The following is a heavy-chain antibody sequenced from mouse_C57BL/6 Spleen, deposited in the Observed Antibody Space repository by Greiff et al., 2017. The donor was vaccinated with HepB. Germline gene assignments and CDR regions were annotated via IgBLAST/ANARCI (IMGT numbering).Heavy chain of an antibody. J-gene: IGHJ3*01. V-gene: IGHV3-6*01. CDR3: ASGGYYGNYGFAY. D-gene: IGHD2-1*01. Sequence: VQLQQSGPGLVKPSQSLSLTCSVTGYSITSGYYWNWIRQFPGNKLEWMGYISYDGSNNYNPSLKNRISITRDTSKNQFFLKLNSVTTEDTATYYCASGGYYGNYGFAYWGQGTLVTVSA. CDR2: ISYDGSN. CDR1: GYSITSGYY.